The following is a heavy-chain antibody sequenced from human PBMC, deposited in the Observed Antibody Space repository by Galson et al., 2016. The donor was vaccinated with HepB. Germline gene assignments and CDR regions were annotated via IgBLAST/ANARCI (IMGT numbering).Heavy chain of an antibody. CDR3: ARDGAVSPSNFDS. V-gene: IGHV1-18*04. Sequence: SVKVSCKASGYTFDINGISWLRQTPEHGLEWLGWISAYNGNSNHAQNLQGRVTLTTDTSTSTAYMELRALTSDDTAGYFCARDGAVSPSNFDSWGQGTLVAVSS. J-gene: IGHJ4*02. CDR2: ISAYNGNS. D-gene: IGHD2-8*01. CDR1: GYTFDING.